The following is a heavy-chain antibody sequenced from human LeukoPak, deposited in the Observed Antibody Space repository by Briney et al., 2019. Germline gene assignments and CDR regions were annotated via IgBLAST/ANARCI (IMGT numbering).Heavy chain of an antibody. CDR1: GFIFSNYE. CDR3: ARDLGVYIGQTHHDAFDI. V-gene: IGHV3-48*03. Sequence: GGSLRLSCAASGFIFSNYEMNWVRQAPGKGLEWVSYISASGTALYYADSVRGRFTISRDNAKDSLPLQMNSLRAEDTAVYYCARDLGVYIGQTHHDAFDIWGQGTLVTVSS. D-gene: IGHD2-8*01. CDR2: ISASGTAL. J-gene: IGHJ3*02.